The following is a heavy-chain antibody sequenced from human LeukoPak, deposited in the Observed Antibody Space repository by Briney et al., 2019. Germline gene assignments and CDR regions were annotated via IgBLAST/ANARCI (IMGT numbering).Heavy chain of an antibody. D-gene: IGHD6-13*01. CDR2: ISSNGGST. J-gene: IGHJ4*02. Sequence: PGGSLRLSCAASGFTFSSYAMHWVRQAPGKGLEYVSAISSNGGSTYYANSVKGRFTISRDNSKNTLYLQMNSLYYCAKGGKNIAAAGYFDYWGQGTLVTVSS. CDR3: AAAGYFDY. CDR1: GFTFSSYA. V-gene: IGHV3-64*01.